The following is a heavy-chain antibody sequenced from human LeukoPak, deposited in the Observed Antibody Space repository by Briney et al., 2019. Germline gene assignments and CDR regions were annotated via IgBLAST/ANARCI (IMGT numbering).Heavy chain of an antibody. V-gene: IGHV3-20*04. D-gene: IGHD3-22*01. CDR3: ARDTYYYDSSGYYLMGGFDY. J-gene: IGHJ4*02. CDR1: GFTFDNYG. CDR2: VNWNGGST. Sequence: PGGSLRLSCAASGFTFDNYGMTWVRQVPGKGLEWVSGVNWNGGSTGYADFVKGRFTISRDNAKNSLYLQMNSLRAEDTAVYYCARDTYYYDSSGYYLMGGFDYWGQGTLVTVSS.